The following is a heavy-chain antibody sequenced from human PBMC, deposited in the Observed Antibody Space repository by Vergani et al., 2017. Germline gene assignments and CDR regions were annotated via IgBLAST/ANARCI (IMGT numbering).Heavy chain of an antibody. Sequence: QVQLQESGPGLVKPSQTLSLTCTVSGGSISSGDYYWSWIRQPPGKGLEWIGYIYYSGSTYYNPSLKSRVTISVDTSKNQFSLKLSAVTAADTAVYYCARDPRDGYHYKGLGFDYWGQGTLVTVSS. D-gene: IGHD5-24*01. CDR1: GGSISSGDYY. CDR2: IYYSGST. V-gene: IGHV4-30-4*08. CDR3: ARDPRDGYHYKGLGFDY. J-gene: IGHJ4*02.